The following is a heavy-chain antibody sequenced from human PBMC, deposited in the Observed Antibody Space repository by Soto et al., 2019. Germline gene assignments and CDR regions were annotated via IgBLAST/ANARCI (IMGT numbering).Heavy chain of an antibody. CDR3: ASSKKGYNWNYFEH. D-gene: IGHD1-20*01. Sequence: SETLSLTCAVSVVSISGSYYYCGWLRQSPGRGPEWIGSVFYTGFTSYNPSLESRVSVSVDASKNQFSLKVSAVTAADTAVYYCASSKKGYNWNYFEHWGQGALVTVSS. CDR1: VVSISGSYYY. V-gene: IGHV4-39*01. CDR2: VFYTGFT. J-gene: IGHJ4*02.